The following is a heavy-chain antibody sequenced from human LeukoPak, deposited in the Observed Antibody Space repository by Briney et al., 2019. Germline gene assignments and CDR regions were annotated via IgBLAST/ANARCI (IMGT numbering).Heavy chain of an antibody. CDR1: GFTVSSNY. V-gene: IGHV3-53*04. CDR3: ARSRGTYYYDSSGYLDY. Sequence: GGSLRLSCAASGFTVSSNYMSWVRQAPGKGLEWVSVIYSGGSTYYADSVKGRFTISRHNSKNTLYLQMNSLRAEDTAVYYCARSRGTYYYDSSGYLDYWGQGTLVTVSS. J-gene: IGHJ4*02. CDR2: IYSGGST. D-gene: IGHD3-22*01.